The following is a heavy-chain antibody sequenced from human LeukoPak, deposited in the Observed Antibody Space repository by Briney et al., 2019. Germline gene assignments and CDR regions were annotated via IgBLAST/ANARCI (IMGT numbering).Heavy chain of an antibody. D-gene: IGHD4-17*01. CDR1: GFTFSSYG. J-gene: IGHJ4*02. V-gene: IGHV4-59*01. Sequence: GSLRLSCAASGFTFSSYGMSWVRQAPGKGLEWIGYIFYTGSTNYNPSLQSRVTMLVDTSKNQFSLKLSSVSAADTAVYYCARVVNHGYSDYWGQGTLVTVSS. CDR3: ARVVNHGYSDY. CDR2: IFYTGST.